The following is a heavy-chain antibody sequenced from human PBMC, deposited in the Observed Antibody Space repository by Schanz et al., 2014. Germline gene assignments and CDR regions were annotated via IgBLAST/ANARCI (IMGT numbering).Heavy chain of an antibody. CDR3: ASGDHVISLQKGLQF. CDR1: GFTFSDYY. Sequence: QVQLVESGGGLVKPGGSLRLSCAASGFTFSDYYMSWIRQAPGKGLEWVSSISSSSSYIYYADSVKGRVTISRDNAKNSVALQMRRLRVEDTAVYYCASGDHVISLQKGLQFWGRGTLVIVSS. CDR2: ISSSSSYI. V-gene: IGHV3-11*06. D-gene: IGHD1-1*01. J-gene: IGHJ1*01.